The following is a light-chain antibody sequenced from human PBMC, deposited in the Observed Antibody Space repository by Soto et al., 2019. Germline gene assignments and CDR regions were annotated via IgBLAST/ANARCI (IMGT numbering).Light chain of an antibody. CDR2: EVS. CDR3: SSYTIFSTYV. J-gene: IGLJ1*01. V-gene: IGLV2-14*01. CDR1: SSDVGGYNY. Sequence: QSLLTQPASVSGSPGQSITISCTGTSSDVGGYNYVSWYQQHPGKAPKLMIYEVSDRPSGVSNRFSGSKSGNTASLTISGLQADDEADYYCSSYTIFSTYVFGTGTKVTVL.